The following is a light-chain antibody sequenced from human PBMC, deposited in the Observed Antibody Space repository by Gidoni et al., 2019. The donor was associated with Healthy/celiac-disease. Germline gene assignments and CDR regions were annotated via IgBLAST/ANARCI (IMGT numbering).Light chain of an antibody. CDR3: QQYGSSPFT. CDR1: QSVSSSY. J-gene: IGKJ5*01. V-gene: IGKV3-20*01. CDR2: GTS. Sequence: EIVLTQSPGTLSLSPGERATLSCRASQSVSSSYLAWYQQKPGQAPRLRIYGTSSRATGTPERFSGSGSGADFTLTISRLEPEDFAVYYCQQYGSSPFTFGQGTRLEIK.